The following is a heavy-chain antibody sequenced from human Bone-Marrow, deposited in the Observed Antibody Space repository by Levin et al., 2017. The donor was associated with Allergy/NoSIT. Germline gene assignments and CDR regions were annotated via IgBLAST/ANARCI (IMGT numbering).Heavy chain of an antibody. CDR3: ANLATIRGGNGVLDI. Sequence: QPGGSLRLSCAASGFNFIGYIMSWVRQAPGRGLEWVSAVVTSGGTTLYADSVKGRFTISRDNSKNTLYLQMNSLRAEDTAVYFCANLATIRGGNGVLDIWGQGTMVTVSS. CDR1: GFNFIGYI. CDR2: VVTSGGTT. D-gene: IGHD5-12*01. J-gene: IGHJ3*02. V-gene: IGHV3-23*01.